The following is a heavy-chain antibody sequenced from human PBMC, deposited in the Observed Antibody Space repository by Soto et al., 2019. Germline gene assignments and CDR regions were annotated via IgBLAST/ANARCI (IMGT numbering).Heavy chain of an antibody. D-gene: IGHD6-13*01. Sequence: QITLKESGPTLVKPTQTLTLTCTFSGFSLSTSGVGVGWIRQPPGKALEWLALIYWNDDKRYSPSLKSRLTITKDTSKSQVVLTMTNMDPVDTATYYCAHSLPTQLVTEPDAFDIWGQGTMVTVSS. J-gene: IGHJ3*02. CDR1: GFSLSTSGVG. CDR2: IYWNDDK. V-gene: IGHV2-5*01. CDR3: AHSLPTQLVTEPDAFDI.